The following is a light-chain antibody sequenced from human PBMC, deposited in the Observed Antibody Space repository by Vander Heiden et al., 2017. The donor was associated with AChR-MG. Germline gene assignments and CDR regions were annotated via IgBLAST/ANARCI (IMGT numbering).Light chain of an antibody. CDR2: GAS. Sequence: EIALTQSPGTLSSSPGERATLSCRASQSISSSYLACYQKKPGHAHRLLIDGASSRATGIPGRFSGRGSGKDFTLTSSIQEAEVFAVYYWQQDSSSPLFGGGTKVEIK. CDR1: QSISSSY. J-gene: IGKJ4*01. V-gene: IGKV3-20*01. CDR3: QQDSSSPL.